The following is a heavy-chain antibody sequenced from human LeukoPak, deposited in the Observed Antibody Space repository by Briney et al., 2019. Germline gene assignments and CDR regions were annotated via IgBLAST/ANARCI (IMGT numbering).Heavy chain of an antibody. CDR2: ISAYNGNT. V-gene: IGHV1-18*01. J-gene: IGHJ4*02. CDR3: ARSAGLASIAAAGNDY. Sequence: ASVKVSCKASGYTFTSYGISWVRQAPGQGLEWMGWISAYNGNTNYAQKLQGRVTMTTDTSTSTAYMELGSLRSDDTAVYYCARSAGLASIAAAGNDYWGQGTLVTVSS. CDR1: GYTFTSYG. D-gene: IGHD6-13*01.